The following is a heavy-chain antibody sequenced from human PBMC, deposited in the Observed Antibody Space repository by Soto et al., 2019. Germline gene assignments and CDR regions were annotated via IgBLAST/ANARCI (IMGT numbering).Heavy chain of an antibody. CDR3: AREGYSNWFDP. J-gene: IGHJ5*02. CDR2: IWYDGSNK. D-gene: IGHD4-4*01. CDR1: GFTFSSYG. Sequence: GGSLRLSCAASGFTFSSYGMHWVRQAPGKGLEWVAVIWYDGSNKYYADSVKGRFTISRDNSKNTLYLQMNSLRAEDTAVYYCAREGYSNWFDPWGQGTLVTVSS. V-gene: IGHV3-33*01.